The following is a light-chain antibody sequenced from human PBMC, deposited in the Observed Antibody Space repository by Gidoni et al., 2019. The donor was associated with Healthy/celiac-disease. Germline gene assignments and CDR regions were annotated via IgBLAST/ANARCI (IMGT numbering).Light chain of an antibody. V-gene: IGKV1-39*01. J-gene: IGKJ1*01. CDR3: QQSYSTPRT. CDR2: AAS. CDR1: QSISSY. Sequence: DIQMTQSPSSLSASVGDRVTITFRSSQSISSYFNWYQQKPGKAPKLLIYAASSLQSGVPSRFSGSGSGTDFTLTISSLQPEDVATYYCQQSYSTPRTFGQGTKVEIK.